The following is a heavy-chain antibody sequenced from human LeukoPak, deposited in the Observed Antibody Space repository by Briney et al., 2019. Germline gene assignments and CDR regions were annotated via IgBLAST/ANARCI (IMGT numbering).Heavy chain of an antibody. CDR2: IYYSGST. D-gene: IGHD3-10*01. J-gene: IGHJ6*03. CDR1: GGSISSYY. CDR3: ARTFGEFQNYYYFYMDV. V-gene: IGHV4-59*01. Sequence: PSETLSLTCTVSGGSISSYYWSRIRQPPGKGLEWIGYIYYSGSTNYNPSLKSRVTISVDTSKNQFSLKLSSVTAADTAVYYCARTFGEFQNYYYFYMDVWGKGTTVTISS.